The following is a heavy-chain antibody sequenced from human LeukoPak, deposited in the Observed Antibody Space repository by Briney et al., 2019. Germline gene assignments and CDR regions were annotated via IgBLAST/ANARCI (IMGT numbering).Heavy chain of an antibody. CDR3: ARGCNRYDSSGYHCY. CDR2: IYHIGTT. CDR1: GGSISSYS. V-gene: IGHV4-59*01. Sequence: SETLSLTCTVSGGSISSYSWSWIRQPPGKGLENIGYIYHIGTTNYNPSLKSRVTISLDTSKNQFSLNLSSVSAADTAMYYCARGCNRYDSSGYHCYWGQGTLVTVSS. D-gene: IGHD3-22*01. J-gene: IGHJ4*02.